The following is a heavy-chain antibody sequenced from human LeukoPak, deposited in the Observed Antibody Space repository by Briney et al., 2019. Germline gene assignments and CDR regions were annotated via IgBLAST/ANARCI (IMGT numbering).Heavy chain of an antibody. CDR2: IIGSGDST. V-gene: IGHV3-23*01. J-gene: IGHJ3*02. Sequence: GGSLRLSCAASGFTFSSHAMNWVRQAPGKGLEWVSGIIGSGDSTYYADSVKGRFTISRDNSKNTLYLQMGSLRAEDMAVYYCARDNRRSGGSGSWAAFDIWGQGTMVTVSS. CDR3: ARDNRRSGGSGSWAAFDI. D-gene: IGHD3-10*01. CDR1: GFTFSSHA.